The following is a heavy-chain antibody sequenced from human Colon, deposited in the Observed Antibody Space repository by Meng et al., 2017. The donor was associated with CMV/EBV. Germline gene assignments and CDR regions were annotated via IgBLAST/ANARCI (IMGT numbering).Heavy chain of an antibody. D-gene: IGHD4-17*01. V-gene: IGHV3-7*01. J-gene: IGHJ4*02. CDR1: GFSFSSYW. CDR2: IKQDGSEK. Sequence: CAGCGFSFSSYWMSWVRQAPGKGLEWVDNIKQDGSEKYYVDSVKGRFTISRDNAKNSLHLQMNSLRAEDTAVYYCARLFYGDLNPLGYWGQGTLVTVSS. CDR3: ARLFYGDLNPLGY.